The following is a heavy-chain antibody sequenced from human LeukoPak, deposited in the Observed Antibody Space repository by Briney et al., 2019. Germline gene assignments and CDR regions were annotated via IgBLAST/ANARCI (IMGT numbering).Heavy chain of an antibody. CDR3: ATSPYSGYGLFDY. D-gene: IGHD5-12*01. Sequence: ASVKVSCKVSGYTLTELSMHWVRQAPGKGLEWMGGFDPEDGETIYAQKFQGRATMTEDTSTDTAYMELSSLRSEDTAVYYCATSPYSGYGLFDYWGQGTLVTVSS. CDR2: FDPEDGET. V-gene: IGHV1-24*01. CDR1: GYTLTELS. J-gene: IGHJ4*02.